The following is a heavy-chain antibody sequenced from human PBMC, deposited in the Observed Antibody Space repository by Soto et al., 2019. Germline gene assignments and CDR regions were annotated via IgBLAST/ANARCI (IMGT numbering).Heavy chain of an antibody. CDR2: LSYDGSNK. V-gene: IGHV3-30*18. Sequence: QVQLVESGGGVVQPGRSLRLSCAASGFTFSSYGMHWVRQAPGKGLEWVAGLSYDGSNKYYADSVKGRCTISRDNSKKTMYMQMNSQRAEDTAVYYCAKDSHFWSGYYRSGVDYWGQGTLVTVSS. CDR3: AKDSHFWSGYYRSGVDY. CDR1: GFTFSSYG. J-gene: IGHJ4*02. D-gene: IGHD3-3*02.